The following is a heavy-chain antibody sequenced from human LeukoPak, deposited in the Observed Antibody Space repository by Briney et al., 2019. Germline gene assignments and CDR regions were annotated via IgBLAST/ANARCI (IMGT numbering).Heavy chain of an antibody. CDR2: ISYDGSNK. V-gene: IGHV3-30-3*01. J-gene: IGHJ4*02. D-gene: IGHD3-22*01. CDR1: GFTFSSYA. CDR3: ASGFGYYDSSGPRDY. Sequence: GGSLRLSCAASGFTFSSYAMHWVRQAPGKGLEWVAVISYDGSNKYYADSLKGRFTISRDNSKNTLYLQMNSLRAEDTAVYYCASGFGYYDSSGPRDYWGQGTLVTVSS.